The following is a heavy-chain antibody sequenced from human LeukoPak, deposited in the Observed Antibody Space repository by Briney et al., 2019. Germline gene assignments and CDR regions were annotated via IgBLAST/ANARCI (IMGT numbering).Heavy chain of an antibody. CDR3: ARACMTWLVFDI. V-gene: IGHV3-74*01. D-gene: IGHD2-8*01. Sequence: GGSLRLSCAASGFTFSSYWMHWVRQAPGKGLVWVSRINSDGSSTSYADSVKGRFTISRDNAKNTLYLQMNSLRAEDTAVYYCARACMTWLVFDIWGQGTMVTVSS. CDR2: INSDGSST. CDR1: GFTFSSYW. J-gene: IGHJ3*02.